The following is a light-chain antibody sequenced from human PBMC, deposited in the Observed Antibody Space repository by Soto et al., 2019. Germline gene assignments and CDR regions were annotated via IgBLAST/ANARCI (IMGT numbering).Light chain of an antibody. J-gene: IGKJ4*01. Sequence: EVVLTQSPGTLSLSPGERATLSCRASQSISSSYLAWYQQKPGQAPRLFIYNASSRATGIPDRFSGGGSGTASALPISRLEPEDVAVYYCQHYVSSPSRLTFGGGTKVEIK. V-gene: IGKV3-20*01. CDR1: QSISSSY. CDR3: QHYVSSPSRLT. CDR2: NAS.